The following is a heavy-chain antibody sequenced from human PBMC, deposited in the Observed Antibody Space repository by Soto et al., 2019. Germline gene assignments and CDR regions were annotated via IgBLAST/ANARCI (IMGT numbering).Heavy chain of an antibody. CDR1: GGSISSGDYS. CDR2: IYHSGST. D-gene: IGHD2-15*01. Sequence: SETLSLTCAVSGGSISSGDYSWSWVRQPPGKGLEWIGEIYHSGSTNYNPSLKSRVTISVDKSKNQFSLKLSSVTAADTAVYYCARASTDIDPWGQGTLVTVSS. V-gene: IGHV4-4*02. J-gene: IGHJ5*02. CDR3: ARASTDIDP.